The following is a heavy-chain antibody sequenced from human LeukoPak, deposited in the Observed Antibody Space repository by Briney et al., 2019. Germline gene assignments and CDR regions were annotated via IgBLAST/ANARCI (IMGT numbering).Heavy chain of an antibody. D-gene: IGHD5-24*01. J-gene: IGHJ4*02. V-gene: IGHV4-34*01. CDR1: GGSFSGYY. CDR2: INHSGST. CDR3: ARPYGGYNLYYFDY. Sequence: PSETLSLTCAVYGGSFSGYYWSWIRQPPGKGLEWIGEINHSGSTNYNPSLKSRVTISVDTSKNQFSLKLSSVTAADTAVYYCARPYGGYNLYYFDYWGQGTLVTVSS.